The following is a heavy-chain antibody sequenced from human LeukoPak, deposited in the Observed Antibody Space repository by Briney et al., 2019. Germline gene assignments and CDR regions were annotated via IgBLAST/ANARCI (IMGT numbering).Heavy chain of an antibody. CDR2: ISGSGGST. Sequence: GGSLRLSCAASGFTFSSYAMSWVRQAPGKGLEWVSAISGSGGSTYYADSVKGRFTTSRDNSKNTLYLQMNSLRAEDTAVYYCAKVPVLLWFGELAGEDYWGQGTLVTVSS. CDR3: AKVPVLLWFGELAGEDY. V-gene: IGHV3-23*01. D-gene: IGHD3-10*01. CDR1: GFTFSSYA. J-gene: IGHJ4*02.